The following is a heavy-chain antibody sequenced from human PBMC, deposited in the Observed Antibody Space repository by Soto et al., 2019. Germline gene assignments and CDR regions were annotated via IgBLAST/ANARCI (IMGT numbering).Heavy chain of an antibody. Sequence: SVKVSCKASGFTFTSSAMQWVRQARGQRLEWIGWIVVGSGNTNYAQKFQERVTITRDMSTSTAYMELSSLRSEDTAVYYCAAFYCSSTSCFPTADYWGQVTLVTVSS. J-gene: IGHJ4*02. CDR3: AAFYCSSTSCFPTADY. CDR2: IVVGSGNT. CDR1: GFTFTSSA. V-gene: IGHV1-58*02. D-gene: IGHD2-2*01.